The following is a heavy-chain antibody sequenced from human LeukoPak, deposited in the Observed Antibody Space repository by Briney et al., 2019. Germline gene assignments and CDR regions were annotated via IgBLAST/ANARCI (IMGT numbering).Heavy chain of an antibody. Sequence: PGGSLRLSCAASGFTFSTYSMNWVRQAPGKGLDWVSYISSSSSTIYYADSVKGRFTISRDSAKNSLYLQMNSLRAEDTAVYYCARGMSSGRYAVDIWGQGTTVTVSS. CDR2: ISSSSSTI. CDR1: GFTFSTYS. CDR3: ARGMSSGRYAVDI. V-gene: IGHV3-48*01. J-gene: IGHJ6*02. D-gene: IGHD6-19*01.